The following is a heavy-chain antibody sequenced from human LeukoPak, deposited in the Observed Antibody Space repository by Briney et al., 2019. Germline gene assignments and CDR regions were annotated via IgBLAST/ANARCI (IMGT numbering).Heavy chain of an antibody. Sequence: GASVKVSCKASGGTFSIYAIIWVRQAPGQGLEWMGRIIPILHIVNYAQKFQGRVTITADKSTSTAYMELNSVSSEDTAVYYCAHYYDNSGYRPDCWGQGTLVTVSS. J-gene: IGHJ4*02. CDR3: AHYYDNSGYRPDC. CDR1: GGTFSIYA. V-gene: IGHV1-69*04. CDR2: IIPILHIV. D-gene: IGHD3-22*01.